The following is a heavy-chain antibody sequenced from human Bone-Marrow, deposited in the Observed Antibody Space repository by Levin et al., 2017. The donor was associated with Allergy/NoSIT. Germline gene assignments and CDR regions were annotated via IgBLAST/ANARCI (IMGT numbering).Heavy chain of an antibody. CDR2: ISHSGLTT. V-gene: IGHV3-23*01. J-gene: IGHJ4*02. D-gene: IGHD2-2*01. Sequence: GESLKISCAASGFTFSNYAMSWVRQAPGKGLEWVSAISHSGLTTYYADSVQGRFTISRDNSKNTLYLQMNSLRAEDTALYYCAKDGDIVVVTRYDYWGQGTLVTVSS. CDR3: AKDGDIVVVTRYDY. CDR1: GFTFSNYA.